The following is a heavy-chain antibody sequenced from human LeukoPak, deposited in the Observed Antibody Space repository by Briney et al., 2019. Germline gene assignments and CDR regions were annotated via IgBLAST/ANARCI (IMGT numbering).Heavy chain of an antibody. CDR1: GFTFRSSW. CDR2: IRPDGSEK. J-gene: IGHJ4*02. V-gene: IGHV3-7*01. Sequence: GGSLRLSCAASGFTFRSSWMSWVRLAPGKGLEWVGNIRPDGSEKQYVDSVKGRFTISRDNAQNSLFLQMNSLRAEDTAVYYCQRKGLDYWGQGTLVTVSS. CDR3: QRKGLDY.